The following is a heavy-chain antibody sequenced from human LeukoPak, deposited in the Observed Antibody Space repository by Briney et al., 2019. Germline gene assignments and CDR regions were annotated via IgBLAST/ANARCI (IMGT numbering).Heavy chain of an antibody. CDR1: GFTVNSDY. Sequence: HPGGSLRLSCAASGFTVNSDYMSWVRQAPGKGLEWVSVLYSGGSTYYADSVKGRFTISRDNSKNTLYLQMNSLRAEDTAVYYCARGLWFFDYWGQGTLVTVSS. D-gene: IGHD5-18*01. CDR3: ARGLWFFDY. CDR2: LYSGGST. J-gene: IGHJ4*02. V-gene: IGHV3-66*01.